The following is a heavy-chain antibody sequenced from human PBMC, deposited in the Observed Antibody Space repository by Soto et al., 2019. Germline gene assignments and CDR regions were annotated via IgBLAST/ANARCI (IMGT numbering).Heavy chain of an antibody. Sequence: EVQLVESGGGLVKPGGSLRLSCAASGFTFSNARMSWVRQAPGKGLEWVGRIKSKTDGGTTDYAAPVKGRFTISRDDSKNTLYLQMNSLKTEDTAVYYCTTDQSWVDSGRGGFDYWGQGTLVTVSS. CDR1: GFTFSNAR. D-gene: IGHD1-26*01. J-gene: IGHJ4*02. CDR3: TTDQSWVDSGRGGFDY. V-gene: IGHV3-15*01. CDR2: IKSKTDGGTT.